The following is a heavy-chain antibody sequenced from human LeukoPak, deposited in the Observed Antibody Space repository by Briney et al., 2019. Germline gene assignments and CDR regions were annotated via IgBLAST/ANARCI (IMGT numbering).Heavy chain of an antibody. CDR3: AKDLEDIVLMVYALDY. V-gene: IGHV3-30*18. Sequence: GGSLRLSCAASGFTFSSYGMHWVRQAPGKGLEWEAVISYDGSNKYYADSVKGRFTISRDNSKNTLYLQMNSLRAEDTAVYYCAKDLEDIVLMVYALDYWGQGTLVTVSS. D-gene: IGHD2-8*01. CDR1: GFTFSSYG. CDR2: ISYDGSNK. J-gene: IGHJ4*02.